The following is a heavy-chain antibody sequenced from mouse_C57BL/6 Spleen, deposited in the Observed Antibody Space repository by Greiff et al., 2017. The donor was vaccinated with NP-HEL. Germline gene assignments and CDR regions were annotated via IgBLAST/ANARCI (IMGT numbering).Heavy chain of an antibody. D-gene: IGHD1-1*01. CDR2: INYDGSST. V-gene: IGHV5-16*01. CDR3: ARDLIYYYGSSPYWYFDV. CDR1: GFTFSDYY. J-gene: IGHJ1*03. Sequence: EVQLVESEGGLVQPGSSMKLSCTASGFTFSDYYMAWVRQVPEKGLEWVANINYDGSSTYYLDSLKSRFIISRDNAKNILYLQMSSLKSEDTATYYCARDLIYYYGSSPYWYFDVWGTGTTVTVSS.